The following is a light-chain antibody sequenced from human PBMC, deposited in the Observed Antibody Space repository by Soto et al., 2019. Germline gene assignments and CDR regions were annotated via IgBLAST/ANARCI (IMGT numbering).Light chain of an antibody. CDR2: DVT. CDR3: CSYAGSDILI. CDR1: SSDIGGYND. J-gene: IGLJ2*01. V-gene: IGLV2-11*01. Sequence: QSALTQPASVSGSPGQSITISCTGTSSDIGGYNDVSWYQQHPGKAPKLIISDVTKRPSGVPDRFSGSKSGNTASLTISGLQAEDEADYDCCSYAGSDILIFGGGTKLTVL.